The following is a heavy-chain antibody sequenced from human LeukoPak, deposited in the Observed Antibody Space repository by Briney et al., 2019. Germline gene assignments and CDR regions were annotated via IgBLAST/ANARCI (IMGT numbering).Heavy chain of an antibody. Sequence: SQTLSLTCTVSGGSISSGSYYWSWIRQPGGKGLEWIERIYTSGSTNYNPSLKSRVTISVDTSKNQFSLKLSSVTAADTAVYYCARDEFGYDFWSGYPPYYYMDVWGKGTTVTVSS. CDR2: IYTSGST. CDR3: ARDEFGYDFWSGYPPYYYMDV. D-gene: IGHD3-3*01. V-gene: IGHV4-61*02. CDR1: GGSISSGSYY. J-gene: IGHJ6*03.